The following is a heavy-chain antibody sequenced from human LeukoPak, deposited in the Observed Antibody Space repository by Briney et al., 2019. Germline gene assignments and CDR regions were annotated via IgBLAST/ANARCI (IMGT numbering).Heavy chain of an antibody. CDR2: INYKGST. Sequence: PSETLSLTCTISGGSINGHYWSWMRQPPGKRLEWIGDINYKGSTKYNPSLKSRVTISVDTSKNHLSLNLTSVLAAGTAIYYCARRDTGWNYCDYWGQGILVTVSS. D-gene: IGHD6-19*01. V-gene: IGHV4-59*08. CDR1: GGSINGHY. J-gene: IGHJ4*02. CDR3: ARRDTGWNYCDY.